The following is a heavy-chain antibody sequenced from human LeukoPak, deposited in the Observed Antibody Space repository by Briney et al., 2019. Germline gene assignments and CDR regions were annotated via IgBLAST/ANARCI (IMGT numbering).Heavy chain of an antibody. V-gene: IGHV1-18*01. CDR3: ARVSRSMVSYYYYGMDV. CDR2: ISAYNGNT. D-gene: IGHD3-10*01. J-gene: IGHJ6*02. CDR1: GYTFTSYG. Sequence: ASVKVSCKASGYTFTSYGISWVRQAPGQGLEWMGWISAYNGNTNYAQKLQGRVTMTTDTSTSTAYMELRSLRSDDTAVYYCARVSRSMVSYYYYGMDVWGQGTTVTVSS.